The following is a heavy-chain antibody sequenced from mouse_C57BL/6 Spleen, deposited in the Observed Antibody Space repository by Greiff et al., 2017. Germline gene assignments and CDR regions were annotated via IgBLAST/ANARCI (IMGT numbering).Heavy chain of an antibody. J-gene: IGHJ3*01. CDR2: IDPSDSYT. V-gene: IGHV1-50*01. Sequence: VQLQQPGAELVKPGASVKLSCKASGYTFTSYWMQWVKQRPGQGLEWIGEIDPSDSYTNYNQKFKGKATLTVDTSSSTAYMQLSSLTSEDSAVYYCARWYYGSSYWFAYWGQGTLVTVSA. D-gene: IGHD1-1*01. CDR1: GYTFTSYW. CDR3: ARWYYGSSYWFAY.